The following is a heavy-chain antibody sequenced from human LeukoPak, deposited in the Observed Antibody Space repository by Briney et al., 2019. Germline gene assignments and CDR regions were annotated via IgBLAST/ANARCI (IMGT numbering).Heavy chain of an antibody. CDR2: IYTSGST. V-gene: IGHV4-4*07. D-gene: IGHD3-3*01. J-gene: IGHJ4*02. CDR1: GGSISSYY. Sequence: PSETLSLTYTVSGGSISSYYWSWIRQPAGKGLEWIGRIYTSGSTNYNPSLKSRVTMSVDTSKNQFSLKLSSVTAADTAVYYCARDPAYDFWGGYYFDYWGQGTLVTVSS. CDR3: ARDPAYDFWGGYYFDY.